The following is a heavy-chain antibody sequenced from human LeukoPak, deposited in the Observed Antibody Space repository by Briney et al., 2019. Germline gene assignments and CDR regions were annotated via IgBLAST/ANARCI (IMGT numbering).Heavy chain of an antibody. CDR1: GGSINSYY. CDR2: IYTSGST. V-gene: IGHV4-4*07. CDR3: ARRGWVCSSTSCYFPAFDI. D-gene: IGHD2-2*01. J-gene: IGHJ3*02. Sequence: PSETLSLTCTVSGGSINSYYWTWIRQPAGKGLEWIGRIYTSGSTNYNPSLKSRVTMSVDTSKNQFSLKLSSVTAADTAVYYCARRGWVCSSTSCYFPAFDIWGQGTMVTVSS.